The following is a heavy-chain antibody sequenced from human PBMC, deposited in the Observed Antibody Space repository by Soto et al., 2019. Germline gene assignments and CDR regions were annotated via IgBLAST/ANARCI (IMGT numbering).Heavy chain of an antibody. CDR2: ISYDGSDK. CDR3: ARDRQYYHFWSGYQNEGPYGMDV. Sequence: GESLKSSCAASGFTFSNYGIQWVRQAPGKGLEWVAVISYDGSDKQYADSVKGRFTISRDNSENTLYLQMNSLRAEDTAVYYCARDRQYYHFWSGYQNEGPYGMDVWGQGTTVTVS. J-gene: IGHJ6*02. D-gene: IGHD3-3*02. CDR1: GFTFSNYG. V-gene: IGHV3-30*03.